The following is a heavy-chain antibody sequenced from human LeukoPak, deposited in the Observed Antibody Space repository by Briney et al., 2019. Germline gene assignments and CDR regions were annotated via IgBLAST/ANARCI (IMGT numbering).Heavy chain of an antibody. J-gene: IGHJ4*02. V-gene: IGHV3-23*01. D-gene: IGHD1-26*01. Sequence: PGGSLRVSCAASGFTFSSYAMSWVRQAPGKGLEWVSAISGSGSTYYADSVKGRSTISRDNSKNSLYLQMNSLRADDTAVYYCAKEAGATGYFDYWGQGTLVTVSS. CDR2: ISGSGST. CDR1: GFTFSSYA. CDR3: AKEAGATGYFDY.